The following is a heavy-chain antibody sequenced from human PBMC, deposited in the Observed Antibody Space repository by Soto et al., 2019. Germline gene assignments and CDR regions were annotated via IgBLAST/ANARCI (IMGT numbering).Heavy chain of an antibody. CDR2: IQSGGPT. J-gene: IGHJ6*03. V-gene: IGHV3-66*01. Sequence: GGSLRLSSAASEFTGGSQDGSRILQTTGKGLEWVSLIQSGGPTYYADSVKGRFTISRDTSENTLHLQMDSLRAEDTAVYYCARDVVLCDGGRCYGVPLDVWGKGTPVTAS. CDR3: ARDVVLCDGGRCYGVPLDV. CDR1: EFTGGSQD. D-gene: IGHD2-15*01.